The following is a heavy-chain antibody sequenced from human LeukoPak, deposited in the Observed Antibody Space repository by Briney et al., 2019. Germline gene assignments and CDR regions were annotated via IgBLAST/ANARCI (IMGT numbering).Heavy chain of an antibody. CDR3: AKVRYSGSYYPLDY. J-gene: IGHJ4*02. D-gene: IGHD1-26*01. CDR2: ISWNSGSI. CDR1: GFTFDDYA. Sequence: PGGSLRLSCAASGFTFDDYAMHWVRQAPGKGLEWVSGISWNSGSIGYADSVKGRFTISRDNAKNSLYLQMNSLRAEDTALYYCAKVRYSGSYYPLDYWGQGTLVTVSS. V-gene: IGHV3-9*01.